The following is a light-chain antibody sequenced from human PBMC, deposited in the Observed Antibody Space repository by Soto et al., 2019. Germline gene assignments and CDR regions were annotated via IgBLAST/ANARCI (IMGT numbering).Light chain of an antibody. V-gene: IGLV2-8*01. CDR1: SSDVGGYNF. J-gene: IGLJ2*01. CDR2: EVN. CDR3: SSYAVSNNLL. Sequence: QSALTQPPSASGSPGQSVTISCTGTSSDVGGYNFVSWYQQHPGKVPKLLIYEVNKRPSGVPDRFSASKSDNTASLTVSGLQAEDEADYYCSSYAVSNNLLFGRGTQLTVL.